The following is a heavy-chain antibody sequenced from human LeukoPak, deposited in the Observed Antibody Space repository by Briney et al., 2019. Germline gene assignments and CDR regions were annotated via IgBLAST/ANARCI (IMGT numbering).Heavy chain of an antibody. Sequence: ASVKVSCKASGYTFTSYDINWVRQATGQGLEWMGWMNPNSGNTNYAQKLQGRVTMTTDTSTSTAYMELRSLRSDDTAVYYYARGRSGYDAVDYWGQGTLVTVSS. CDR3: ARGRSGYDAVDY. V-gene: IGHV1-8*01. CDR1: GYTFTSYD. CDR2: MNPNSGNT. D-gene: IGHD5-12*01. J-gene: IGHJ4*02.